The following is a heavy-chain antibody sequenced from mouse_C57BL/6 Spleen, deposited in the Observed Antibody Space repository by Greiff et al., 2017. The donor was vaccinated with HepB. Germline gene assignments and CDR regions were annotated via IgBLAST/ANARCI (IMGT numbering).Heavy chain of an antibody. CDR2: INPGSGGT. V-gene: IGHV1-54*01. CDR3: ARSVLGQGDY. Sequence: QVQLQQSGAELVRPGTSVKVSCKASGYAFTNYLIEWVKQRPGQGLEWIGVINPGSGGTNYNEKFKGKATLTADKSSSTAYMQLSSLTSEDSAVYFCARSVLGQGDYWGQGTTLTVSS. J-gene: IGHJ2*01. D-gene: IGHD4-1*01. CDR1: GYAFTNYL.